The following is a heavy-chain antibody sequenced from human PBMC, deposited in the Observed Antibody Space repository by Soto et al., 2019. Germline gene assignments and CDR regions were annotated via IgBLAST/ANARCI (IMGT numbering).Heavy chain of an antibody. CDR3: ARAGRSGYYPANWFDP. J-gene: IGHJ5*02. V-gene: IGHV1-69*02. Sequence: QVQLVQSGAEVKKPGSSVNVSCKTSGGTFSSYTINWVRQAPGQGLEWVGRIIPILGIANYAQKFQGRVTISADKSTSTVYMELNSLRSEDTAVDHCARAGRSGYYPANWFDPWGQGTLVTVSS. CDR2: IIPILGIA. D-gene: IGHD3-22*01. CDR1: GGTFSSYT.